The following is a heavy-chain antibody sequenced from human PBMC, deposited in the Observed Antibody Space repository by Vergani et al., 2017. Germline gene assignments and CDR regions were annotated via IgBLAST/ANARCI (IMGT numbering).Heavy chain of an antibody. CDR3: ARDTYDYSNYLGYYYYYYYMDV. CDR1: GFTFSSYA. D-gene: IGHD4-11*01. Sequence: EVQLLESGGGLVQPGGSLRLSCAASGFTFSSYAMSWVRQAPGKGLEWVSAISGSGGSTYYADSVKGRFTISRDNSKNTLYLQMNSLRAEDTAVYYCARDTYDYSNYLGYYYYYYYMDVWGKGTTVTVSS. CDR2: ISGSGGST. J-gene: IGHJ6*03. V-gene: IGHV3-23*01.